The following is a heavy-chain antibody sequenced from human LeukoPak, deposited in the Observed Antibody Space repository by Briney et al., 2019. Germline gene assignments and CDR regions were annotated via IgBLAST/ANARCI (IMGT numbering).Heavy chain of an antibody. CDR1: GYSISSGYY. D-gene: IGHD6-19*01. V-gene: IGHV4-38-2*02. CDR2: IYHSGST. CDR3: ARVVAVAGRRTFDY. Sequence: SETLSLTCTVSGYSISSGYYWGWIRQPPGKGLEWIGSIYHSGSTYYNPSLKSRVTISVDTSKSQFSLKLSSVTAADTAVYYCARVVAVAGRRTFDYWGRGTLVTVSS. J-gene: IGHJ4*02.